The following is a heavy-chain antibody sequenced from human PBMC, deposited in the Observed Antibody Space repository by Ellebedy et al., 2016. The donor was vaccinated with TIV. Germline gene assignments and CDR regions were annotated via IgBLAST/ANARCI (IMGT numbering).Heavy chain of an antibody. Sequence: PGGSLRLSCAASGFTFSRRSMNWIRQAPGRGLEWVASISSDHRFVNYRDSVKGRFTISRDNAKNSLYLQMDSLRAEDTAVFYCARDTAMNYWGLGTLVTVSS. CDR3: ARDTAMNY. J-gene: IGHJ4*02. V-gene: IGHV3-21*01. D-gene: IGHD5-18*01. CDR1: GFTFSRRS. CDR2: ISSDHRFV.